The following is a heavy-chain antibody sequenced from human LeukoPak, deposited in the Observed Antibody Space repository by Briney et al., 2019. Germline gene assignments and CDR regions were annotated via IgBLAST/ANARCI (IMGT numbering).Heavy chain of an antibody. Sequence: SQTLSLTCTVSGDSISSGGYYWSWIRQHPGRGLEWIGYIYYSGSTYYNPSLKSRVSISVDTSKNQFSLKLSSVTAADTAVFFCARGPLVGGYDYWGQGTLVTVSS. CDR1: GDSISSGGYY. D-gene: IGHD5-12*01. J-gene: IGHJ4*02. CDR2: IYYSGST. CDR3: ARGPLVGGYDY. V-gene: IGHV4-31*03.